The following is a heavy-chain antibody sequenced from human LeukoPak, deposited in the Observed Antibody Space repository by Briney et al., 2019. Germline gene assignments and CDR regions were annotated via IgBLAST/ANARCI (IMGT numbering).Heavy chain of an antibody. CDR1: GFTFSSYA. CDR2: ISYDGSNK. Sequence: PGRSLRLSCAASGFTFSSYAMHCVRQAPGKGLEWVAVISYDGSNKYYADSVKGRFTISRDNSKNSLYLQMNSLKSEDTAVYYCARGVSDSRGHHFFGSWGQGTLVTVSS. J-gene: IGHJ4*02. D-gene: IGHD3-22*01. V-gene: IGHV3-30-3*01. CDR3: ARGVSDSRGHHFFGS.